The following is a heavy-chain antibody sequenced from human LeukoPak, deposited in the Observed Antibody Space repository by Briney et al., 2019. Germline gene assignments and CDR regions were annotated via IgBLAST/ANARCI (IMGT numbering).Heavy chain of an antibody. CDR2: IYTSGST. Sequence: PSETLSLTCTVSGGSISSGSYYWSWIRQPAGKGLEWIGRIYTSGSTNYNPSLKSRVTISVDTSKNQFSLKLSSVTAADTAVYYCARTPVIYWYFDLWGRGTLVTVSS. V-gene: IGHV4-61*02. J-gene: IGHJ2*01. CDR1: GGSISSGSYY. CDR3: ARTPVIYWYFDL. D-gene: IGHD2/OR15-2a*01.